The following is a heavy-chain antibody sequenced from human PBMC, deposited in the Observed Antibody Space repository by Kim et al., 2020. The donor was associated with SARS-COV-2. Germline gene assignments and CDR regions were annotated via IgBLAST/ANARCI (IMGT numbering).Heavy chain of an antibody. V-gene: IGHV3-74*01. J-gene: IGHJ4*02. Sequence: GGSLILSCAASGFTFSDSWMHWVRQTPEKGLLWVSRINSDGTTIQYADSVRGRFTISRDNAKNTLYLEMNSLRAEDLAVYYCARGSGNFGFDYWGQG. D-gene: IGHD1-26*01. CDR2: INSDGTTI. CDR3: ARGSGNFGFDY. CDR1: GFTFSDSW.